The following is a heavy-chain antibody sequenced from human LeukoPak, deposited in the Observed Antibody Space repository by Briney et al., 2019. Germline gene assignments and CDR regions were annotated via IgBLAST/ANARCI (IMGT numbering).Heavy chain of an antibody. CDR3: ARRTGYSSSWYPYYFDY. D-gene: IGHD6-13*01. CDR2: IDPSDSYT. J-gene: IGHJ4*02. Sequence: GESLKISCKGSGYSFTSYWISWVRQMPGKGLEWMGRIDPSDSYTNYSPSFQGHVTNSADKSISTAYLQWSSLKASDTAMYYCARRTGYSSSWYPYYFDYWGQGTLVTVSS. V-gene: IGHV5-10-1*01. CDR1: GYSFTSYW.